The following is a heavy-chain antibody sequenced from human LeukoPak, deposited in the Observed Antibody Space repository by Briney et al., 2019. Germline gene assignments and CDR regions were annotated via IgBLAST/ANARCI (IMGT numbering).Heavy chain of an antibody. CDR1: GYTFTSYD. V-gene: IGHV1-8*01. J-gene: IGHJ4*02. D-gene: IGHD3-10*01. CDR3: ARDSKYRGRSSFDY. Sequence: GASVKVSCKASGYTFTSYDINWVRQATGQGLEWMGWMNPNSGNTGYAQKFQGRVTMTRNTSISTAYMELSSLRSEDTAVYYCARDSKYRGRSSFDYWGQGTLVTVSS. CDR2: MNPNSGNT.